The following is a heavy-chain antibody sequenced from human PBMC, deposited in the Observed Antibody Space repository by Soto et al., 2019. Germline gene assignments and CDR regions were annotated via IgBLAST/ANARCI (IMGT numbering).Heavy chain of an antibody. Sequence: SETLSLTCTVSGGSISSGGYYWSWIRQHPGKGLEWIGYIYYSGSTYYNPSLKSRVTISVDTSKNQFSLKLSSVTAADTAVYYCARAPPAANRFDVWGQGTLVTVSS. CDR3: ARAPPAANRFDV. J-gene: IGHJ4*02. CDR2: IYYSGST. CDR1: GGSISSGGYY. V-gene: IGHV4-31*03. D-gene: IGHD2-2*01.